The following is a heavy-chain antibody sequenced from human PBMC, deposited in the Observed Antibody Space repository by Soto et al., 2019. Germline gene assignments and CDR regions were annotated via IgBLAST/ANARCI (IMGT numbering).Heavy chain of an antibody. V-gene: IGHV4-4*07. Sequence: PSETLSLTCTVSGGSISSYYWSWIRQPPGKGLEWIGRIYTSGSTNYNPSLKSRVTMSVDTSENQFSLKVSSVTAADTAVYYCARGIGSSSESWFDPWGQGTLVTVSS. D-gene: IGHD2-2*01. CDR2: IYTSGST. CDR1: GGSISSYY. J-gene: IGHJ5*02. CDR3: ARGIGSSSESWFDP.